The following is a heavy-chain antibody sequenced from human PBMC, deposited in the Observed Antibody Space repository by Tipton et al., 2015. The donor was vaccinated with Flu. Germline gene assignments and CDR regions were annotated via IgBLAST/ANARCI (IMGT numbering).Heavy chain of an antibody. D-gene: IGHD4-17*01. J-gene: IGHJ4*02. Sequence: SLRLSCAASGFTFDDYAMHWVRQAPGKGLEWVSGISWNSGSIGYADSVKGRFTISRDNAKNSLYLQMNSLRAEDTALYYCAKDIKSPRGLRTALVYYFDYWGQGTLVTVSS. CDR3: AKDIKSPRGLRTALVYYFDY. CDR1: GFTFDDYA. V-gene: IGHV3-9*01. CDR2: ISWNSGSI.